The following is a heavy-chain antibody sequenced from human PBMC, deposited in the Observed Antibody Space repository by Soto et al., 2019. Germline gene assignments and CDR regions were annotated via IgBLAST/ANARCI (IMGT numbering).Heavy chain of an antibody. CDR2: IYYSGST. D-gene: IGHD3-3*01. CDR3: ARHNNLGGGYYGGNWFDP. V-gene: IGHV4-59*08. J-gene: IGHJ5*02. Sequence: SETLSLTCTVSGGSISSYYWSWIRQPPGKGLEWIGYIYYSGSTNYNPSLKSRVTISVDTSKNQFSLKLSSVTAADTAVYYCARHNNLGGGYYGGNWFDPWGQGTLVTVSS. CDR1: GGSISSYY.